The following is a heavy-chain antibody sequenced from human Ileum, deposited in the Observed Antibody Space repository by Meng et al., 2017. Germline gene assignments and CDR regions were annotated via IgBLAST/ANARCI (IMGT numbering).Heavy chain of an antibody. CDR1: GFTFSCCS. CDR2: VGIDGVTT. Sequence: GGSLRLSCAASGFTFSCCSISWVRQAPGKGLEWVSVVGIDGVTTYYADSVKGRFTISRDNSKHTLYLQMNSLRAEDAAVYYCAKHWLIGGSSYYVDSWGQGTLVTVSS. J-gene: IGHJ4*02. CDR3: AKHWLIGGSSYYVDS. D-gene: IGHD3-10*01. V-gene: IGHV3-23*01.